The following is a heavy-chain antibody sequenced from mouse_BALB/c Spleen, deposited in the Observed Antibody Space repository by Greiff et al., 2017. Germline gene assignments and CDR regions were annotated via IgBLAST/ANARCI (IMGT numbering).Heavy chain of an antibody. V-gene: IGHV4-2*02. CDR2: INPGSSTI. CDR1: GFDFSRYW. Sequence: EVMLVESGGGLVQPGGSLNLSCAASGFDFSRYWMSWVRQAPGKGQEWIGEINPGSSTINYTPSLKDKFIISRDNAKNTLYLQMSKVRSEDTALYYCARLGYYGSSYAYWGQGTLVTVSA. J-gene: IGHJ3*01. CDR3: ARLGYYGSSYAY. D-gene: IGHD1-1*01.